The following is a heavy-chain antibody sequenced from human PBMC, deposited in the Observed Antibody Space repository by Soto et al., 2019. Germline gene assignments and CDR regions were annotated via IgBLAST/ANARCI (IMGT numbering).Heavy chain of an antibody. D-gene: IGHD3-10*01. CDR2: ISGSGGST. Sequence: GGSLRLSCAASGFSFSSFAMYWVRQAPGKGLEWVSSISGSGGSTYYADSVKGRFTISRDNSKNTLYLQMNSLRAEDTAVYYCAKDTVPGELLGWGYYYYGMDVWGQGTTVTVSS. CDR1: GFSFSSFA. J-gene: IGHJ6*02. V-gene: IGHV3-23*01. CDR3: AKDTVPGELLGWGYYYYGMDV.